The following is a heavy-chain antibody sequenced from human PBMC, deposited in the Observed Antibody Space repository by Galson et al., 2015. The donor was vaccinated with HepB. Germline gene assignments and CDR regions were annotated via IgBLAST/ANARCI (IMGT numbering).Heavy chain of an antibody. CDR3: ARRVYDILTGYPYYFDY. V-gene: IGHV4-39*01. J-gene: IGHJ4*02. CDR1: GGSISSSSYY. CDR2: IYYSGST. D-gene: IGHD3-9*01. Sequence: SETLSLTCTVSGGSISSSSYYWGWIRQPPGKGLEWIGSIYYSGSTYYNPSLKSRVTISVDTSKNQFSLKLSSVTAADTAVYYCARRVYDILTGYPYYFDYWGQGTLVTVSS.